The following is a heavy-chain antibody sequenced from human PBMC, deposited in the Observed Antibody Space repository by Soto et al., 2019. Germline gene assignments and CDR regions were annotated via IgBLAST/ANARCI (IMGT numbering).Heavy chain of an antibody. D-gene: IGHD6-13*01. CDR2: INPNSGGT. CDR3: VRCGRMSSSCDYYYGMDV. Sequence: QVQLVQSGAEVKKPGASVKVSCKASGYTFTGYYIHWVRQAPGQGLEWMGWINPNSGGTNYAQKFQDWVTMTRDTSISTAYMELSRLRSDDTAVYYCVRCGRMSSSCDYYYGMDVWGLGTTVTVSS. CDR1: GYTFTGYY. J-gene: IGHJ6*02. V-gene: IGHV1-2*04.